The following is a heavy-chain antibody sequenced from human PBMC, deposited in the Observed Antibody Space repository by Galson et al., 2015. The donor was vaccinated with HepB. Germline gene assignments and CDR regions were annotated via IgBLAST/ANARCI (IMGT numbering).Heavy chain of an antibody. CDR2: IRYDGGSH. Sequence: SLRLSCAASGFTFSAYGMHWVRQAPGKGLDWVAGIRYDGGSHYYAASVKGRVTISRDNLKNTLFLQMSSLRPEDTSVYYCAKVATRGQWLARWNFDYWGQGILVTVSS. J-gene: IGHJ4*02. V-gene: IGHV3-30*18. CDR3: AKVATRGQWLARWNFDY. CDR1: GFTFSAYG. D-gene: IGHD6-19*01.